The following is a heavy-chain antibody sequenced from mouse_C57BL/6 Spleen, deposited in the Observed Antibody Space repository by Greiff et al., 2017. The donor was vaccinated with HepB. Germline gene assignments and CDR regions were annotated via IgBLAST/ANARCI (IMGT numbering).Heavy chain of an antibody. V-gene: IGHV1-64*01. J-gene: IGHJ3*01. CDR2: IHPNSGST. CDR3: ARRENYYGSSYAWFAY. Sequence: QVQLQQPGAELVKPGASVKLSCKASGYTFTSYWMHWVKQRPGQGLEWIGMIHPNSGSTNYNEKFKSKATLTVDKSSSTAYMQLSSLTSEDSAVYYCARRENYYGSSYAWFAYWGQGTLVTVSA. D-gene: IGHD1-1*01. CDR1: GYTFTSYW.